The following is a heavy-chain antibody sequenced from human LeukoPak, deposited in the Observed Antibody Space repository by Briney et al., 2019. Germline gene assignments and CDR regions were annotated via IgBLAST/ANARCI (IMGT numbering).Heavy chain of an antibody. CDR1: GFTFSSYG. Sequence: GESLRLSCAASGFTFSSYGMHWVRQAPGKGLEWVAVIWYDGSNKYYADSVKGRFTISRDNSKNTLYLQMNSLRAEDTAVYYCARGMYYYDSSGYYYEGDGYYFDYWGQGTLVTVSS. CDR2: IWYDGSNK. D-gene: IGHD3-22*01. CDR3: ARGMYYYDSSGYYYEGDGYYFDY. J-gene: IGHJ4*02. V-gene: IGHV3-33*01.